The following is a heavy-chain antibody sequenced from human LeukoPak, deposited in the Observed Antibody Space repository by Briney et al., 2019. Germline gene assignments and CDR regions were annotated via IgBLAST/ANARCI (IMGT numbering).Heavy chain of an antibody. CDR1: GFSISSGYY. CDR3: ARLAASRRAFDM. V-gene: IGHV4-38-2*01. Sequence: AETLSLTCAVSGFSISSGYYWGWIRQPPGKGLEWVGNIYHDGNTYYNHSLKSRLTVSVDKSQNQSSLTLSSVAAADTAVYFCARLAASRRAFDMWGQGTKVTVSS. J-gene: IGHJ3*02. D-gene: IGHD2-2*01. CDR2: IYHDGNT.